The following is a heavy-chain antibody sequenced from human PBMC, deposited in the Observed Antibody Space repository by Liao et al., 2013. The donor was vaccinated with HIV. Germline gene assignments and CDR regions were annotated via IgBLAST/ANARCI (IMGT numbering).Heavy chain of an antibody. CDR3: ARGLSGWYFDL. Sequence: QVQLQESGPGLVKPSETLSLTCTVSGGSISSYYWSWIRQPPGKGLEWIGYIYYSGSTNYNPSLKSRVSISVDTSKNQFSLKLGSVTAADTAVYYCARGLSGWYFDLWGRWHPGHCLL. CDR2: IYYSGST. CDR1: GGSISSYY. V-gene: IGHV4-59*01. J-gene: IGHJ2*01. D-gene: IGHD3-16*02.